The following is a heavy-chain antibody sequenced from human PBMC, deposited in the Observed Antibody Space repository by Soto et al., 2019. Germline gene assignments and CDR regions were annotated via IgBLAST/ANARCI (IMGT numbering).Heavy chain of an antibody. Sequence: QVQLVQSGAEVKKPGSSVKVSCKASGGTFSSYAISWVRQAPGQGLEWMGGINPIFGTANYAQKFQGRVKITADKSTSTAYMELSSLRSEDTAVYYCATSVGATLRGYCDYWGQGTLVTVSS. CDR2: INPIFGTA. CDR1: GGTFSSYA. J-gene: IGHJ4*02. V-gene: IGHV1-69*06. CDR3: ATSVGATLRGYCDY. D-gene: IGHD1-26*01.